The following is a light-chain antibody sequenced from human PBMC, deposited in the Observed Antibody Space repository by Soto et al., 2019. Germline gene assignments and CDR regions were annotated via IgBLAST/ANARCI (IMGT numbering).Light chain of an antibody. J-gene: IGKJ1*01. CDR2: KAS. CDR1: QSISTY. V-gene: IGKV1-5*03. Sequence: DIQMTHSPSTLSSSVGYRFAITCRASQSISTYLAWYQQKPGKAPKLLIYKASSLESGVPSRFSGSGSGAEFTLTISSLQPDDFATYYCQQYNTYSRTFGQGTKVDIK. CDR3: QQYNTYSRT.